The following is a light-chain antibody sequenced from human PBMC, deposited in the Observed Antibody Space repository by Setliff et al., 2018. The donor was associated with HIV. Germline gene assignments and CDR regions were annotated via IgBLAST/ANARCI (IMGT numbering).Light chain of an antibody. CDR3: QQFSSYPIT. V-gene: IGKV1-13*02. Sequence: AIQLTQSPSSLSASVGDRVTITCRATQGLNSALAWYQQRPGEPPNLLIYGASILHSGVPSRFSGGESGTDFTLTISSLQPDDFATYYCQQFSSYPITFGQGTRLEIK. J-gene: IGKJ5*01. CDR2: GAS. CDR1: QGLNSA.